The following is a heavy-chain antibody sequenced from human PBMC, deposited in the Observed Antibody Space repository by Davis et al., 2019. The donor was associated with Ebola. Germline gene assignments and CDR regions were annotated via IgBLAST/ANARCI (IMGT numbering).Heavy chain of an antibody. CDR1: GFTLSNSA. D-gene: IGHD5/OR15-5a*01. Sequence: PGGSLRLSCVASGFTLSNSAMRWVRQAPGKGLEWVSSITGGGDSTYYADSVKGRFTISRDNSKNTLFLQMNSLRAEDTAVYSCAKGVVGSVRYLDYRGQGTLVTVSS. CDR2: ITGGGDST. J-gene: IGHJ4*02. CDR3: AKGVVGSVRYLDY. V-gene: IGHV3-23*01.